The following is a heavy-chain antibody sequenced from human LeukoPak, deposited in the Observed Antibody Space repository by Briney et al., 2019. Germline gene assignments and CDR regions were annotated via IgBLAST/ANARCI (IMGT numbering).Heavy chain of an antibody. V-gene: IGHV4-39*01. CDR3: AREDSIAAAGTAY. Sequence: SETLSLTCTVSGGSISSSSYYWGWIRQPPGKGLEWIGSIYYSGSTYYNPSLKSRVTISVDTSKNLFSLKLSSVTAADTAVYYCAREDSIAAAGTAYWGQGTLVTVSS. CDR2: IYYSGST. CDR1: GGSISSSSYY. J-gene: IGHJ4*02. D-gene: IGHD6-13*01.